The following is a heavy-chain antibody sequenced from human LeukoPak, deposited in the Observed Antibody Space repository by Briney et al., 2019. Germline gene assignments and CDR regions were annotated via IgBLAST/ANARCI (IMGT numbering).Heavy chain of an antibody. V-gene: IGHV3-66*01. D-gene: IGHD2-8*01. Sequence: GGSLRLSCAASGFTVSSNYMTWVRQAPGKGLEWVSVLYSGGNTYYPDSVKGRFTISRDNAKNTLYLQMNSLRAEDTAVYYCTRAPRYCSNGVCYFYYGMDVWGQGTTVTVSS. CDR2: LYSGGNT. J-gene: IGHJ6*02. CDR3: TRAPRYCSNGVCYFYYGMDV. CDR1: GFTVSSNY.